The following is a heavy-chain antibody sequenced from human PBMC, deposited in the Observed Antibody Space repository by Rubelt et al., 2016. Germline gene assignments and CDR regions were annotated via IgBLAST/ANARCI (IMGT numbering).Heavy chain of an antibody. CDR2: INSDGSRI. CDR1: GFTFSNYW. V-gene: IGHV3-74*01. Sequence: VQPGGSLRLSCAASGFTFSNYWMHWVRQAPGKGLVWVSRINSDGSRISYADSVKGRFTISRDNAKNTLYPQMNSLSAEDTAVYFCARASYGDYAMNWFDPWGQGTLVTVSS. J-gene: IGHJ5*02. CDR3: ARASYGDYAMNWFDP. D-gene: IGHD4-17*01.